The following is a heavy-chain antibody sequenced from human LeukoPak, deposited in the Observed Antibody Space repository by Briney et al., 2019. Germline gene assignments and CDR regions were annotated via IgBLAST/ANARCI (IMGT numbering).Heavy chain of an antibody. CDR2: ISGSSSTI. CDR1: GFTFSSYS. V-gene: IGHV3-48*01. D-gene: IGHD6-19*01. J-gene: IGHJ4*02. CDR3: ARGAQWPY. Sequence: GGSLRLSCAASGFTFSSYSMNWVRQAPGKGLEWGSYISGSSSTIYYADSVKGRFTISRDNGKNTLYLQMNSLRAEDTAVYYCARGAQWPYWGQGTLVTVSS.